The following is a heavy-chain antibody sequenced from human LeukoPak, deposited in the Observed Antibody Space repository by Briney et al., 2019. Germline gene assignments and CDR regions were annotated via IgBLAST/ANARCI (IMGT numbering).Heavy chain of an antibody. CDR3: ARVGIGDAFDI. CDR2: IKQDESQK. Sequence: GGSLRLSCAASGFTFSSYWMYWVRHAPGKGLEWVANIKQDESQKYYVDSVKGRFTISRDNAKDSLYLQMNSLRAEDTAVYYCARVGIGDAFDIWGQGTMVTVSS. J-gene: IGHJ3*02. D-gene: IGHD3-10*01. CDR1: GFTFSSYW. V-gene: IGHV3-7*01.